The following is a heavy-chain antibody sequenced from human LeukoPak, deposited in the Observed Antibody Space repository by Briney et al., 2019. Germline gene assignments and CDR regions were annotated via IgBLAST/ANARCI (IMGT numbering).Heavy chain of an antibody. J-gene: IGHJ3*02. Sequence: GGSLRLSCAASGFTFSSYDMNWVRQAPGKGLEWVSFISISGSTIYYADSVKGRFTISRDNAKNSLYLQMNSLRAEDTAVYYCARTVAGLPLDAFDIWGQGTMVTVSS. D-gene: IGHD6-19*01. CDR3: ARTVAGLPLDAFDI. CDR1: GFTFSSYD. CDR2: ISISGSTI. V-gene: IGHV3-48*03.